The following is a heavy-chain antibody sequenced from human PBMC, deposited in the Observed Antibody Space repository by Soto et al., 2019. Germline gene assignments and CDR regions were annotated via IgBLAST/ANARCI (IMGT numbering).Heavy chain of an antibody. V-gene: IGHV3-48*02. CDR3: TRGGAARPDY. Sequence: EVQLVESGGGLVQPGGSLRLSCAASGFTFSNYGMNWVRQAPGKGLAWVSYISSSILTKQYADSVKGRFTISRDNAKNSLYLQMNSLRDEDTAVYYCTRGGAARPDYWGQGTLVTVSS. D-gene: IGHD6-6*01. J-gene: IGHJ4*02. CDR1: GFTFSNYG. CDR2: ISSSILTK.